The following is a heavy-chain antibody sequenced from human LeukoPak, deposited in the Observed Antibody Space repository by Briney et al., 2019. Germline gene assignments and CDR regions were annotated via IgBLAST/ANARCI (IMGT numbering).Heavy chain of an antibody. CDR2: IYHSGST. J-gene: IGHJ4*02. CDR1: GYSISSGYY. V-gene: IGHV4-38-2*01. Sequence: PSETLSLTCAVSGYSISSGYYWGWIRQPPGKGLEWIGSIYHSGSTYYNPSLKSRVTISVDTSKNQFSLKLSSVTAADTAVYYCARSGYSSGWLFDYWGQGTLVTVYS. D-gene: IGHD6-19*01. CDR3: ARSGYSSGWLFDY.